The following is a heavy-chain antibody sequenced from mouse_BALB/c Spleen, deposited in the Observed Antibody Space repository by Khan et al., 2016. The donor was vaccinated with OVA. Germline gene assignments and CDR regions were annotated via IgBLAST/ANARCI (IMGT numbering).Heavy chain of an antibody. V-gene: IGHV3-2*02. CDR3: ERGNYYGYDLDY. J-gene: IGHJ2*01. CDR2: ISYSGVT. Sequence: DVQLQESGPGLVKPSQSLSLTCTVTGYSITSGYAWNWIRQFPGNKLEWMGYISYSGVTSYTPSLTSRISITRDTSKNQFFLQLNSVTTEDTATYYGERGNYYGYDLDYWGQGTTLTVSA. CDR1: GYSITSGYA. D-gene: IGHD1-2*01.